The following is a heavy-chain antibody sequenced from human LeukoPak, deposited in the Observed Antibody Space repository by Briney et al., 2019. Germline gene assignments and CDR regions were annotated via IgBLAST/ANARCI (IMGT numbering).Heavy chain of an antibody. J-gene: IGHJ4*02. CDR3: ARDPPGAHFDY. CDR2: ISSSSSNI. Sequence: GGSLRLSCTASGFTFSSHSMNWVRQAPGKGLEWVSYISSSSSNIFYADSFKGRFTISRDNAQNSLYLQMNSLRVEDTAVYYCARDPPGAHFDYWGQGTSVTVSS. CDR1: GFTFSSHS. D-gene: IGHD7-27*01. V-gene: IGHV3-21*01.